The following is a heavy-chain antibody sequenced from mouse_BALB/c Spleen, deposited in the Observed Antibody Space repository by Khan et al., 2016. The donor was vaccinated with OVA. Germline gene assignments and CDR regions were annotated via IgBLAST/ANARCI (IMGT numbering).Heavy chain of an antibody. V-gene: IGHV3-2*02. CDR1: GYSITSDYA. Sequence: VQLKQSGPGLVKPSQSLSLTCTVSGYSITSDYAWNWIRQFPGNKLEWVGYITYSGSTSYTPSLKSRISITRDTSKNQFFLHLNSVTTEDTATDYCTRGRAYWGQGTLVTVSA. J-gene: IGHJ3*01. CDR2: ITYSGST. CDR3: TRGRAY. D-gene: IGHD3-3*01.